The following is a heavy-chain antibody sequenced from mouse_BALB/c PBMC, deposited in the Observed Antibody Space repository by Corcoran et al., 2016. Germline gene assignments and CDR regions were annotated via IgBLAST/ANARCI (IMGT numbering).Heavy chain of an antibody. D-gene: IGHD2-3*01. CDR1: GYKFTSYV. J-gene: IGHJ4*01. V-gene: IGHV1S136*01. CDR3: ASSADGYAYYYAMDS. CDR2: INPSNDGT. Sequence: EDQLQQSGPELVKPGASVTMSCKASGYKFTSYVMHWVKPKPGQGLSWIGYINPSNDGTKYNEKFKGKPTLTSDKSTSTAYMEQSSLSSEESAVYYCASSADGYAYYYAMDSGGQGISVPVS.